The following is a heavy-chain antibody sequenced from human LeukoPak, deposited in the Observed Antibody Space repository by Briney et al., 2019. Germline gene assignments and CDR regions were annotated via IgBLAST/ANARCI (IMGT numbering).Heavy chain of an antibody. CDR3: AKDRASGCFDY. CDR2: VIDSGDNT. J-gene: IGHJ4*02. V-gene: IGHV3-23*01. Sequence: GGSLRLSCSASGFTFSNYAMSWVRQAPGKGLEWVSAVIDSGDNTYSADSVKGRFTISRDNSKNTLYLQMNNLRADDTAVYYCAKDRASGCFDYWGQGTLVTVSS. CDR1: GFTFSNYA. D-gene: IGHD5-12*01.